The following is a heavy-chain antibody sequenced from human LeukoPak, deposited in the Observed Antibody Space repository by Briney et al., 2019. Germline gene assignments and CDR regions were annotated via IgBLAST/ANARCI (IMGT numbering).Heavy chain of an antibody. J-gene: IGHJ5*02. V-gene: IGHV4-61*02. CDR1: GGSISSGSYY. Sequence: SGTLSLTCTVSGGSISSGSYYWSWIRQPAGKGLEWIGRIYTSGSTNYNPSLKSRVTISVDTSKNQFSLKRSSVTAADTAVYYCAREGAGYSSSWSNWFDPWGQGTLVTVSS. CDR3: AREGAGYSSSWSNWFDP. CDR2: IYTSGST. D-gene: IGHD6-13*01.